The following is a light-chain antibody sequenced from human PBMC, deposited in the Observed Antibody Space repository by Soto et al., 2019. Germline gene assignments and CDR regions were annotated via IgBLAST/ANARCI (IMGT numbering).Light chain of an antibody. CDR2: DAS. CDR3: QQCNSWPRT. Sequence: EIVMTQSPATLSVSRGESVTLSCRASQSLGGNLAWYQQTPGQAPRLLIYDASTRATGIPARFSGSGSGTKFTLTISSLQSEDFAVYYCQQCNSWPRTFGQGTKVDIK. V-gene: IGKV3-15*01. J-gene: IGKJ1*01. CDR1: QSLGGN.